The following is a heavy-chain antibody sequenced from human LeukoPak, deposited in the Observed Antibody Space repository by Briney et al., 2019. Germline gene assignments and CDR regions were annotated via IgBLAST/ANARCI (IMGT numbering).Heavy chain of an antibody. D-gene: IGHD4-17*01. Sequence: SQTLSLTCTVSGGSISSGDYYWSWIRQPPGKGLEWIGYIYYSGSTYYNPSLKSRVTISVDTSKNQFSLKLSSVTAADTAVYYCARFMTTVTLRLLDYWAREPWSPSPQ. CDR3: ARFMTTVTLRLLDY. V-gene: IGHV4-30-4*08. CDR1: GGSISSGDYY. J-gene: IGHJ4*02. CDR2: IYYSGST.